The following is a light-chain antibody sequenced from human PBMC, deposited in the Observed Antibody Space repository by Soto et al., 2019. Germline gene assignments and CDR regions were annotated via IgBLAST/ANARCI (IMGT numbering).Light chain of an antibody. J-gene: IGKJ4*01. CDR3: QQRSNWTLT. V-gene: IGKV3-11*01. CDR1: QSVSSY. CDR2: DSS. Sequence: ILLTQSPSTLSLSPGERATLSCSASQSVSSYFAWHQQKPGQAPRLLIYDSSNRATGIPARFSGSGSWTDFTLTISSLEPEDFAVSYCQQRSNWTLTFGGGTKVEIK.